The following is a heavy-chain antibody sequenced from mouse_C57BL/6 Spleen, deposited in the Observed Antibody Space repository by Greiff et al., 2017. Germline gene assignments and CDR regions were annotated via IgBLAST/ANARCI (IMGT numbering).Heavy chain of an antibody. CDR2: ISSGGSYT. CDR1: GFTFSSYG. D-gene: IGHD1-1*01. Sequence: DVMLVESGGDLVKPGGSLKLSCAASGFTFSSYGMSWVRQTPDKRLEWVATISSGGSYTYYPDSVKGRFTISRDNAKNTLYLQMSSLKSEDTAMXYCARRGNGSSYGWYCDVWGTGTTVTVSS. CDR3: ARRGNGSSYGWYCDV. V-gene: IGHV5-6*02. J-gene: IGHJ1*03.